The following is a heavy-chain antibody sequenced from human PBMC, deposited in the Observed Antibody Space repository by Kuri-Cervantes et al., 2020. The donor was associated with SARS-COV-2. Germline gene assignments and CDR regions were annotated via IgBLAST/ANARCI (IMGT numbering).Heavy chain of an antibody. CDR2: VNHRGST. Sequence: SETLSLTCAFYGESFSGYYWNWIRQSPGKGLEWIGEVNHRGSTNYNPSLKSRVTISVDTSSKQFSLHLGSVTAADTAVYYCAGQLWFGEPHFDPWGQGTLVTVSS. V-gene: IGHV4-34*01. CDR3: AGQLWFGEPHFDP. J-gene: IGHJ5*02. CDR1: GESFSGYY. D-gene: IGHD3-10*01.